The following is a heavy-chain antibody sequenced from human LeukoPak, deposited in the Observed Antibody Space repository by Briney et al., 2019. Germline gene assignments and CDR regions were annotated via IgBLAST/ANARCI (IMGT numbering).Heavy chain of an antibody. V-gene: IGHV3-7*04. CDR2: IKQDGSEK. CDR1: GFTFSSYW. J-gene: IGHJ4*02. Sequence: GGSLGLSCAASGFTFSSYWMSWVRQAPGKGLEWVANIKQDGSEKYYVDSVKGRFTISRDNAKNSLCLQMNSLRAEDTAVYYCARGTESPYSSSWYAPHWGQGTLVTVSS. D-gene: IGHD6-13*01. CDR3: ARGTESPYSSSWYAPH.